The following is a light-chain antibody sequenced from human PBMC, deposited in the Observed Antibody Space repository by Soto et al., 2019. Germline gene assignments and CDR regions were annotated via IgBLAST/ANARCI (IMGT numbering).Light chain of an antibody. CDR3: QQYNKWPLIT. Sequence: EFVLTQSPGTLSLSPGERATLSCRASQNVYNNLAWYQQKPGQAPRLLIFDASTRATGIPARFSGSGSGTEFTLTISGLQSEDFAIYYCQQYNKWPLITFGQGTRLEIK. V-gene: IGKV3-15*01. J-gene: IGKJ5*01. CDR2: DAS. CDR1: QNVYNN.